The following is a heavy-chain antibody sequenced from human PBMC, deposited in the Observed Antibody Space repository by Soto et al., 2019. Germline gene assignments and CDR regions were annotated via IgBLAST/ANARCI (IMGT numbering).Heavy chain of an antibody. CDR1: GCSISSSSYY. V-gene: IGHV4-39*01. Sequence: PSETLSLTCTFSGCSISSSSYYWGWIRQPPGKGLEWIGSIYYSGSTYYNPSLKSRVTISVDTSKNQFSLKLSSVTAADTAVYYCARHNVVGATPGAFDIWGQGTMVTVSS. J-gene: IGHJ3*02. D-gene: IGHD1-26*01. CDR3: ARHNVVGATPGAFDI. CDR2: IYYSGST.